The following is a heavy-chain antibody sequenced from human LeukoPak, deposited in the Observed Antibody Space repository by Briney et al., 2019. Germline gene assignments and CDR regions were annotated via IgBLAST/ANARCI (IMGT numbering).Heavy chain of an antibody. J-gene: IGHJ4*02. CDR1: GFTFSSFT. CDR2: ISSSSSYI. Sequence: GGSLRLSCAASGFTFSSFTMNWVRQAPGKGLEWVSSISSSSSYIYSADSVKGRFTISRNNARNSLYLRMNSLRAEDTAVYYCARDPGAYSSSPIDYWGQGTLVTVSS. CDR3: ARDPGAYSSSPIDY. V-gene: IGHV3-21*01. D-gene: IGHD6-6*01.